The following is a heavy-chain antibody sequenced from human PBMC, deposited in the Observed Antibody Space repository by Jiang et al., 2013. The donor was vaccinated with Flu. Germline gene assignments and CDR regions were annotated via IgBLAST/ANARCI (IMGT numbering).Heavy chain of an antibody. CDR2: INPNSGGT. Sequence: KVSCKASGYTFTGYYMHWVRQAPGQGLEWMGWINPNSGGTNYAQKFQGWVTMTRDTSISTAYMELSRLRSDDTAVYYCARSDPDYYYYYMDVWGKGTTVTVSS. CDR1: GYTFTGYY. J-gene: IGHJ6*03. V-gene: IGHV1-2*04. CDR3: ARSDPDYYYYYMDV.